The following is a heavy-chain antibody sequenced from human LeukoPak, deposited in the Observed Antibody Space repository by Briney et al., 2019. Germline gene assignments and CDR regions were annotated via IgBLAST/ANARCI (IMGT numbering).Heavy chain of an antibody. CDR1: GGSLSSYY. J-gene: IGHJ4*02. Sequence: PAETLSLTCTVSGGSLSSYYWSWIRQPPGKGLEWIGYIYYSGSAKYNPSLKSRVTISVDTSKNQFSLKLSSVTAGDTAVYYCARAPGIAAAGTHFDFWGQGNLGTVSS. V-gene: IGHV4-59*01. D-gene: IGHD6-13*01. CDR3: ARAPGIAAAGTHFDF. CDR2: IYYSGSA.